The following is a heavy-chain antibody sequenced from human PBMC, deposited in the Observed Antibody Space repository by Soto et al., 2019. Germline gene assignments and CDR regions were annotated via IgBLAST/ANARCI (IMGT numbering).Heavy chain of an antibody. V-gene: IGHV1-69*08. CDR2: IIPILGIA. J-gene: IGHJ4*02. Sequence: QVQLVQSGAEVKKPGSSVKVSCKASGGTFSSYTISWVRQAPGQGLEWMGRIIPILGIANYAQKFQGRVTITADKSTSTVYMELSSLRSEDTAVYYCAREGAYYGSGSYYAFDYWGQGTLVTVSS. CDR3: AREGAYYGSGSYYAFDY. D-gene: IGHD3-10*01. CDR1: GGTFSSYT.